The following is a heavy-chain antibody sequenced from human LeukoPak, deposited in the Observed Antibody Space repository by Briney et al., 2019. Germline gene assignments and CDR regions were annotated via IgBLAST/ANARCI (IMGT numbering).Heavy chain of an antibody. V-gene: IGHV1-18*01. J-gene: IGHJ6*03. CDR1: GYTFTSYG. CDR3: ARVRLSSEMGYYYYYMDV. Sequence: ASVKVSCKASGYTFTSYGISWVRQAPGQGLEWMGWISAYNGNTNYAQKLQSRVTMTTDTSTSTAYMELRSLRSDDTAVYYCARVRLSSEMGYYYYYMDVWGKGTTVTVSS. D-gene: IGHD5-24*01. CDR2: ISAYNGNT.